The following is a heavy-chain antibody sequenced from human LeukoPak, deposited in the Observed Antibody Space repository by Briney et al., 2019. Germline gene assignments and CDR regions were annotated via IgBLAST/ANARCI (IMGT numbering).Heavy chain of an antibody. D-gene: IGHD1-1*01. CDR1: GFRFSDYW. CDR3: ARGQNWNHDS. Sequence: GGSLRLSCVASGFRFSDYWMSWVRQAPGQGLEWVANLKEDGNEKYYVDSVKGRFTISRDNAKDSLYLQMNSLRVEDTAVYFCARGQNWNHDSWGQGTLVTVSS. J-gene: IGHJ4*02. V-gene: IGHV3-7*04. CDR2: LKEDGNEK.